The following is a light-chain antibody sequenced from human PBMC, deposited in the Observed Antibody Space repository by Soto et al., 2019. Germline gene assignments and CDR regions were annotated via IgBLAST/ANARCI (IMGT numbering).Light chain of an antibody. J-gene: IGKJ1*01. Sequence: EVVLTQSPGTLSLSPGERATLSCRASQSVDGILLAWYQQKPGRAPRLLIYGASSRATSIPDRFSGSGSVTEFSRIIRSLEHEDFAVYYCQRQGTSPRTFGHGTK. V-gene: IGKV3-20*01. CDR3: QRQGTSPRT. CDR2: GAS. CDR1: QSVDGIL.